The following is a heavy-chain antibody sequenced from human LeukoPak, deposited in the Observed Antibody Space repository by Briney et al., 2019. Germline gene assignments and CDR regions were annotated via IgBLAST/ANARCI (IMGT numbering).Heavy chain of an antibody. D-gene: IGHD3-3*01. J-gene: IGHJ4*02. CDR3: ARGDDSKSTYFDY. V-gene: IGHV4-59*01. CDR1: GGSISSYY. CDR2: IYYSGST. Sequence: PETLSLTCTVSGGSISSYYWNWIRQTPAKGLEWIGYIYYSGSTKNNPSLESRVTISLDTSKNQFSLRLNSVTAADTAVYYCARGDDSKSTYFDYWGQGTLVTVSS.